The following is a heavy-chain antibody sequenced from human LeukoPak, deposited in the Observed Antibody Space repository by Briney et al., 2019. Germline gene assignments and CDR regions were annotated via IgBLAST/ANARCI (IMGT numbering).Heavy chain of an antibody. J-gene: IGHJ5*02. Sequence: SETLSLTCTVSGGTISSSSYYWGWIRQPPGKGLEWIGSIDYSGSTNYNPALKSRATITVNTSKNQFPLKLSSVTAADTAVYYCARDNPYSVTMVRGVKAWFDPWGQGTLVTVSS. D-gene: IGHD3-10*01. CDR1: GGTISSSSYY. CDR2: IDYSGST. V-gene: IGHV4-39*06. CDR3: ARDNPYSVTMVRGVKAWFDP.